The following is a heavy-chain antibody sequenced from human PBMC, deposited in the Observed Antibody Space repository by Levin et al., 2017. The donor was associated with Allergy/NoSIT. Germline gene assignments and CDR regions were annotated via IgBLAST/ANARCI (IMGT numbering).Heavy chain of an antibody. J-gene: IGHJ3*02. V-gene: IGHV4-39*01. CDR2: IYYSGST. CDR3: ARPRGVAGWADAFDI. Sequence: SETLSLTCTVSGGSISSSSYYWGWIRQPPGKGLEWIGSIYYSGSTYYNPSLKSRVTISVDTSKNQFSLKLSSVTAADTAVYYCARPRGVAGWADAFDIWGQGTMVTVSS. D-gene: IGHD3-10*01. CDR1: GGSISSSSYY.